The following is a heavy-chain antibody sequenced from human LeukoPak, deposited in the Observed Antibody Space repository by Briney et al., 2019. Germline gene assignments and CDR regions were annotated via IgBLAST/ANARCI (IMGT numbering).Heavy chain of an antibody. Sequence: GGSLRLSCAASGFTFSSYSMNWVRQAPGKGLEWVAYIRNDGGSRMYADSVKGRFTISRDDSKNTLSLQMNSLRAEDTAVYYCANGGTYSSGPWGQGTLVTVSS. V-gene: IGHV3-30*02. CDR2: IRNDGGSR. CDR1: GFTFSSYS. CDR3: ANGGTYSSGP. J-gene: IGHJ5*02. D-gene: IGHD3-22*01.